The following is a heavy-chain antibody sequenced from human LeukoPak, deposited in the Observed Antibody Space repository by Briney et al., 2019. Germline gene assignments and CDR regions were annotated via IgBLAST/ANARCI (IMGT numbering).Heavy chain of an antibody. CDR2: IYYGGST. J-gene: IGHJ4*02. V-gene: IGHV4-59*01. CDR1: GGSISSYY. D-gene: IGHD6-19*01. Sequence: PSETLSLTCTVSGGSISSYYWSWIRQPPGKGLEWIGYIYYGGSTNYNPSLKSRVTISVDTSKNQFSLKLSSVTAADTAVYYCAREEKSSGWYVYWGQGTLVTVSS. CDR3: AREEKSSGWYVY.